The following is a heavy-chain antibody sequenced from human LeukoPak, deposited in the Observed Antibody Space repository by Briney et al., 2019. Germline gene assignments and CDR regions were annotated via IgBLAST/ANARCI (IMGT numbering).Heavy chain of an antibody. V-gene: IGHV4-39*01. D-gene: IGHD6-19*01. J-gene: IGHJ4*02. CDR3: ARHSSGNFDY. Sequence: SETLSLTCTVSGGSISSSSYYWGWIRQPPGKGLEWIGSIYYSGSTYYNPSLKSRVTISVDTTKNQFSLKLSSVTDADTAVYYCARHSSGNFDYWGQGTLVTVSS. CDR2: IYYSGST. CDR1: GGSISSSSYY.